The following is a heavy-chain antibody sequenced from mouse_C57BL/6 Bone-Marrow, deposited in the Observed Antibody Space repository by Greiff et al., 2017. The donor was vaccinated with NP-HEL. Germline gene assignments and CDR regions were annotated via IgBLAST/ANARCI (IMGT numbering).Heavy chain of an antibody. J-gene: IGHJ4*01. CDR1: GYTFTSYW. D-gene: IGHD2-3*01. CDR3: ARGWGYYAMDY. CDR2: IDPSDSYT. Sequence: QVQLQQPGAELVMPGASVKLSCKASGYTFTSYWMHWVKQRPGQGLEWIGEIDPSDSYTNYNQKFKGKSTLTVDKSSSTAYMQLSSLTSEDSAVDYCARGWGYYAMDYGGQGTSVTVSS. V-gene: IGHV1-69*01.